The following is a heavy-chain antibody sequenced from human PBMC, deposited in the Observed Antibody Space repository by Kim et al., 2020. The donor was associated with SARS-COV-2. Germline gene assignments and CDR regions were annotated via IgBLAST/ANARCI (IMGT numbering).Heavy chain of an antibody. CDR1: GGSISSYY. CDR2: IYYSGST. CDR3: ARGDYDSSGYHGGVFDY. V-gene: IGHV4-59*01. D-gene: IGHD3-22*01. J-gene: IGHJ4*02. Sequence: SETLSLTCTVSGGSISSYYWSWIRQPPGKGLEWIGYIYYSGSTNYNPSLKSRVTISVYTSKNQFSLKLSSVTAADTAVYYCARGDYDSSGYHGGVFDYRGQGTLVTVSS.